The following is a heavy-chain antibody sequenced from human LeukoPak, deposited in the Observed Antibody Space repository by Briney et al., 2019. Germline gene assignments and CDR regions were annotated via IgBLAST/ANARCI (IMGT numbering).Heavy chain of an antibody. Sequence: GESLKISCKGSGYRFTSYWITWVRQMPGKGLEWMGRIDPSDSYTNYSPSFQGDVTISADKCISTAYLQWSSLKASDTAMYYCARRTRNWFDPWGQGTLVTVSS. CDR2: IDPSDSYT. CDR3: ARRTRNWFDP. V-gene: IGHV5-10-1*01. J-gene: IGHJ5*02. D-gene: IGHD2-2*01. CDR1: GYRFTSYW.